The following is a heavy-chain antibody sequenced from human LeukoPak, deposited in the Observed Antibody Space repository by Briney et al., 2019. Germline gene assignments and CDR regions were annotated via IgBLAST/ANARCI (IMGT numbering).Heavy chain of an antibody. J-gene: IGHJ4*02. CDR3: ARDRDSRFDY. V-gene: IGHV3-33*01. Sequence: GRSLRLSCAASGFTFSSYGMHWVRQAPGKGLEWVAVIWYDGSNKYYADSVKGRFTISRDNSKNTLYLQVNSLRAEDTAVYYCARDRDSRFDYWGQGTLVTVSS. CDR1: GFTFSSYG. CDR2: IWYDGSNK. D-gene: IGHD2-21*02.